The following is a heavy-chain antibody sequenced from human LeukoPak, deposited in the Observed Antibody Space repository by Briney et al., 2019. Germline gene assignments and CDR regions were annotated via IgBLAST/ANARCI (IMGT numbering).Heavy chain of an antibody. Sequence: ASVKVSCKASGYTFTSYYMHWVRQAPGQGLEWMGIINPSGGSTSYAQQFQGRVTMTRDTSTSTVYMELSSLRPEDTAVYYCARGRIVDYMDVWGKGTTVTVSS. D-gene: IGHD2-15*01. CDR3: ARGRIVDYMDV. J-gene: IGHJ6*03. CDR2: INPSGGST. CDR1: GYTFTSYY. V-gene: IGHV1-46*03.